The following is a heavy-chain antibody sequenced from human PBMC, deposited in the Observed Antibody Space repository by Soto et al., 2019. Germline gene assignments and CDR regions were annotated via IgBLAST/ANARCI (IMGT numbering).Heavy chain of an antibody. V-gene: IGHV1-18*01. CDR1: GYTFTSYG. J-gene: IGHJ4*02. Sequence: QVQLVQSGAEVKKPGASVKVSCKASGYTFTSYGISWVRQAPGQGLEWMGWISAYNGNTNYAQKLQGRVTRTTDTSTSTAYMGLRSRRCDDTAGYYCARDEGYGRGGSCYSSFDYWGQGTLVTVSS. CDR3: ARDEGYGRGGSCYSSFDY. D-gene: IGHD2-15*01. CDR2: ISAYNGNT.